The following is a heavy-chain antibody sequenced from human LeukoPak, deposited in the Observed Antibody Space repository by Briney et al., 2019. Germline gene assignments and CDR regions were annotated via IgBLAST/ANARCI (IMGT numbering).Heavy chain of an antibody. Sequence: GGSLRLSCAASGCTFSNYWMHWVRQAPGKGLMWVSQISTDGSQTFYADSVKGRFTISRDNAKNTLFLQMDSLRAEDTALYYCVRSLRSADFWGQGTLVTVSS. V-gene: IGHV3-74*01. J-gene: IGHJ4*02. CDR1: GCTFSNYW. CDR3: VRSLRSADF. CDR2: ISTDGSQT.